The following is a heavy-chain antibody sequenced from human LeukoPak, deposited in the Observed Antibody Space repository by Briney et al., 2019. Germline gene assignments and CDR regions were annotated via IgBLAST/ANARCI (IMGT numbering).Heavy chain of an antibody. V-gene: IGHV3-7*03. CDR2: IKQDGGEK. CDR3: ARAVRDGGVLRSQGFDY. Sequence: PGGSLRLSCAASGFTFSSYWMSWVRQAPGKGLEWVANIKQDGGEKYYADSVKGRFTMSRDNAKNSLYLQMNSLRAEDTALYYCARAVRDGGVLRSQGFDYWGQGTLVTVSS. CDR1: GFTFSSYW. J-gene: IGHJ4*02. D-gene: IGHD3-3*01.